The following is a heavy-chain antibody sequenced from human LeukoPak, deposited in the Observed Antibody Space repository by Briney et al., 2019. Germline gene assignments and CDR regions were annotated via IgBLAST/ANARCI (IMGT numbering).Heavy chain of an antibody. CDR2: ISYDGSNK. J-gene: IGHJ4*02. V-gene: IGHV3-30-3*01. CDR1: GFTFSSYA. CDR3: ARGSNYYDSSYFDY. Sequence: GRSLRLSCAASGFTFSSYAMHWVRQAPGKGLEGVAVISYDGSNKYYADSVKGRFTISRDNSKNTLYLQMNSLRAEDTAVYYCARGSNYYDSSYFDYWGQGTLVTVSS. D-gene: IGHD3-22*01.